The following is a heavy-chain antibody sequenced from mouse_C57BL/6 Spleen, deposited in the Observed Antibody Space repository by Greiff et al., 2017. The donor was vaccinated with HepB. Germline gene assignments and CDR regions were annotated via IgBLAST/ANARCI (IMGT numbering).Heavy chain of an antibody. V-gene: IGHV1-26*01. CDR3: ARGIYYGYDLDY. CDR2: INPNNGGT. Sequence: VQLKQSGPELVKPGASVKISCKASGYTFTDYYMNWVKQSHGKSLEWIGDINPNNGGTSYNQKFKGKATLTVDKSSSTAYMELRSLTSEDSAVYYCARGIYYGYDLDYWGQGTTLTVSS. CDR1: GYTFTDYY. J-gene: IGHJ2*01. D-gene: IGHD2-2*01.